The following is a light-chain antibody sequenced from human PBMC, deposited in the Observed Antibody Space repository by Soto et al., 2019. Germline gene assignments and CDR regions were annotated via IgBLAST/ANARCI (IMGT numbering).Light chain of an antibody. CDR1: YSNIGSNT. CDR2: SDN. J-gene: IGLJ2*01. Sequence: SVLTQPPSASGTPGQRVSISCSGRYSNIGSNTVNWYQQLPGTAPKLLIYSDNQRPSGVPDRFSGSKSGTSASLAIGGLQSEDEADYYCAAWDDSLNGVVFGGGTKLTVL. CDR3: AAWDDSLNGVV. V-gene: IGLV1-44*01.